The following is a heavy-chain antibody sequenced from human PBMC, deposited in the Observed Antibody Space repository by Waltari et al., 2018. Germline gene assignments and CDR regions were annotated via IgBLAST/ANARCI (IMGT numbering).Heavy chain of an antibody. CDR2: ISGSGGST. CDR3: AKDCPLYYYDSSGYYTY. Sequence: EVQLLESGGGLVQPGGSLRLSCAASGFTFSSYAMSWVRQAPGKGLEGVSAISGSGGSTYYADSVKGRFTISRDNSKNTLYLQMNSLRAEDTAVYYCAKDCPLYYYDSSGYYTYWGQGTLVTVSS. D-gene: IGHD3-22*01. V-gene: IGHV3-23*01. J-gene: IGHJ4*02. CDR1: GFTFSSYA.